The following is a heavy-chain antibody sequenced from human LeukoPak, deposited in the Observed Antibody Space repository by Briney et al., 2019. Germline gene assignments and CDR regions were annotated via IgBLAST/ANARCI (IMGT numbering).Heavy chain of an antibody. CDR1: GYSISSGYY. CDR2: IYHSGST. V-gene: IGHV4-38-2*02. D-gene: IGHD1-26*01. Sequence: SETLSLTCTVSGYSISSGYYWAWIRQPPGKGLEWIGTIYHSGSTYSNPSLKSRITISVDTSKNQFSLRLSSVTAADTAVYYCARETGTYSAFDYWGQGTLVTVSS. CDR3: ARETGTYSAFDY. J-gene: IGHJ4*02.